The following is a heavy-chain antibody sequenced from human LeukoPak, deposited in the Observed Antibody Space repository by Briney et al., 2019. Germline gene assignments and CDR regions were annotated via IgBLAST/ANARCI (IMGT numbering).Heavy chain of an antibody. D-gene: IGHD4-17*01. Sequence: HPGRSLRLSCTASGLIFSSYGMHWVRQAPVKGLDWVAVISYDGSNKYYADSVKGRFTISRDNSKNTLYLQMNSLRAEDTAVYYCAKDLNGDYVGINWFDPWGQGTLVTVSS. CDR1: GLIFSSYG. CDR3: AKDLNGDYVGINWFDP. V-gene: IGHV3-30*18. J-gene: IGHJ5*02. CDR2: ISYDGSNK.